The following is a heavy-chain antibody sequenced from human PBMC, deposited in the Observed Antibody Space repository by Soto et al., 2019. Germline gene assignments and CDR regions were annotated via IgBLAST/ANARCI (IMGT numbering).Heavy chain of an antibody. CDR3: ARGKGMEENYYYYGLDI. CDR2: INGGTGQT. V-gene: IGHV1-3*01. D-gene: IGHD1-1*01. CDR1: GYTVSTHA. J-gene: IGHJ6*02. Sequence: ASVKVSGKASGYTVSTHAIHWVRQAPGQSLEWMGWINGGTGQTKHSHRFQDRVTITRDTSASTAYMELSSLRSEDTAVYYCARGKGMEENYYYYGLDIWGQGTKVTVSS.